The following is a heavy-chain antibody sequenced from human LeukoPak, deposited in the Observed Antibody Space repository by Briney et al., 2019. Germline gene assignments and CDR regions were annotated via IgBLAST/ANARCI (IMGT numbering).Heavy chain of an antibody. CDR2: IGSSSSYI. V-gene: IGHV3-21*01. D-gene: IGHD5-18*01. CDR1: GFTFSSSS. CDR3: ARDRPWEYSYGSLDAFDI. Sequence: GGSLRLSCAASGFTFSSSSMNWVRQAPGKGLEWVSSIGSSSSYIYYADSVKGRFTISRDNAKNSLYLQMNSLRAEDTAVYYCARDRPWEYSYGSLDAFDIWGQGTMVTVSS. J-gene: IGHJ3*02.